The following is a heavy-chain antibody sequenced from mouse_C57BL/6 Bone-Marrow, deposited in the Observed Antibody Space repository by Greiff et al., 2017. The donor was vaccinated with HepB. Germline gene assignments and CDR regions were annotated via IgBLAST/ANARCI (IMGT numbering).Heavy chain of an antibody. CDR1: GYSITSGYY. Sequence: EVKLMESGPGLVKPSPSLSLTCSVTGYSITSGYYWNWIRQFPGNKLEWMGYISYDGSNNYNQSLKNRISITRDTSKNQFFLKLNSVTTEDTATYYCARGEDRCGAFAYWGQGTLVTVSA. CDR3: ARGEDRCGAFAY. CDR2: ISYDGSN. J-gene: IGHJ3*01. V-gene: IGHV3-6*01.